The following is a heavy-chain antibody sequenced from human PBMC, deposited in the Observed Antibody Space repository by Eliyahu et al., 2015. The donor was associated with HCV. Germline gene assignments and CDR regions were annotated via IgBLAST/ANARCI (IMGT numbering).Heavy chain of an antibody. V-gene: IGHV4-59*01. D-gene: IGHD6-19*01. CDR3: ASGGGGIAVTGTGGWFDP. CDR1: GGSIPTYX. J-gene: IGHJ5*02. CDR2: IHYSGST. Sequence: QVQLQESGPGLVKPSETLSLTCTVSGGSIPTYXWSWIRQPPGKGLEWIGYIHYSGSTNYNPSLKSRVTISIDTSKNQFSLKLTSVTAADTAMYYCASGGGGIAVTGTGGWFDPWGQGTLVTVSS.